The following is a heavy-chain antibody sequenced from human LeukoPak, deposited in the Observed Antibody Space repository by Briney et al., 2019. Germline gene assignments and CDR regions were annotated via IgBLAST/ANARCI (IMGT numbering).Heavy chain of an antibody. CDR1: GESFSGYY. CDR2: INHSGST. J-gene: IGHJ4*02. Sequence: KPPETLSLTCAVYGESFSGYYWSWIRQPPGKGREWIGEINHSGSTNYNPSLKSRVTISVDTSKNQFSLKPSSVTAADTAVYYCARVRPPYSSSWYAGFFDYWGQGTLVTVSS. V-gene: IGHV4-34*01. CDR3: ARVRPPYSSSWYAGFFDY. D-gene: IGHD6-13*01.